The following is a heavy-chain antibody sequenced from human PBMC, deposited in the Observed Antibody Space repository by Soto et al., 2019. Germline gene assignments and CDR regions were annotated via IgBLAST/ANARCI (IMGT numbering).Heavy chain of an antibody. CDR1: GYTFTSYA. D-gene: IGHD5-12*01. CDR3: ARGYGGYFGWFDP. J-gene: IGHJ5*02. CDR2: INAGNGNT. V-gene: IGHV1-3*05. Sequence: QVQLVQSGAEEKKPGASVKVSCKASGYTFTSYALHWVRQAPGQRLEWMGWINAGNGNTKYSQKFQGRVTITRDTSASTAYMELRSLRSEDTAVYYCARGYGGYFGWFDPWGQGTLVTVSS.